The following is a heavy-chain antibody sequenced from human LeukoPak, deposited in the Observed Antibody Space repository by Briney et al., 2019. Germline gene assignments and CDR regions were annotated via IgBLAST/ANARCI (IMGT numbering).Heavy chain of an antibody. CDR2: INHSGSA. V-gene: IGHV4-34*01. J-gene: IGHJ4*02. Sequence: SETLSLTCAVYGGSFSGYYWSWIRQPPGKGLEWIGEINHSGSAIYNPSLKSRVTISVDTSKNQFSLKLSSVTAADTAVYYCARVGDGLFDYWGQGTLVTVSS. CDR1: GGSFSGYY. CDR3: ARVGDGLFDY. D-gene: IGHD1-26*01.